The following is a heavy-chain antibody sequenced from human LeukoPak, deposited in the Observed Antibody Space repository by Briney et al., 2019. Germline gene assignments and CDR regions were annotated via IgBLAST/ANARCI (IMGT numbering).Heavy chain of an antibody. CDR1: GFTFSSYA. J-gene: IGHJ4*02. Sequence: PGGSLRLSCAASGFTFSSYAMHWVRQAPGKGLEWVAVISYDGRNQDYADSVKGRFTISRDNSKNTLYLQMNSLRAEDTAMYYCASWYHIDYWGQGTLVTVSS. CDR2: ISYDGRNQ. V-gene: IGHV3-30*03. CDR3: ASWYHIDY. D-gene: IGHD2-2*01.